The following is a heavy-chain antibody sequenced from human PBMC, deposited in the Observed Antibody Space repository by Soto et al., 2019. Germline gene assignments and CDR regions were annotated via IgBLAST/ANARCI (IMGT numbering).Heavy chain of an antibody. Sequence: QVQLVQSGAEVKKPGASVKVSCKASGYTFTSYAMHWVRQAPGQRLEWMGWINADNGNTKYSQKFQGRVTITRDTTASTDYMELSSLRSEDTAVYYCARDFGGNDVNWFDPWGQGTLVTVSS. CDR2: INADNGNT. CDR1: GYTFTSYA. J-gene: IGHJ5*02. D-gene: IGHD1-1*01. CDR3: ARDFGGNDVNWFDP. V-gene: IGHV1-3*01.